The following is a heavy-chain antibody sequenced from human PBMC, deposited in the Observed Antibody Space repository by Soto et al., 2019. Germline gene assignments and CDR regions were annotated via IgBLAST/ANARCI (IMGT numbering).Heavy chain of an antibody. CDR2: ISGSGSNP. V-gene: IGHV3-23*01. D-gene: IGHD4-17*01. CDR3: AKTASMTIRDGFHR. CDR1: GFTFSSYA. Sequence: EVQVLESGGGLVQPGGSLRLSCAASGFTFSSYAMSWVRQAPGQGLEWDSAISGSGSNPYYADSVKGRFTISRDNSKNTLYLQMKSLRAEDTALYYCAKTASMTIRDGFHRWGPGTLVTVSS. J-gene: IGHJ5*02.